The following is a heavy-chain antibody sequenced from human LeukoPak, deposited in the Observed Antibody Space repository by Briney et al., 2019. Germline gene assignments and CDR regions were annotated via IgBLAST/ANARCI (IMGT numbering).Heavy chain of an antibody. CDR3: ARVPFGAFDI. D-gene: IGHD3-16*01. CDR2: INIDGSSI. J-gene: IGHJ3*02. V-gene: IGHV3-74*03. Sequence: GGSLRLSCAVSGFTFSSYEMNWVRQAPGKGLVGVSRINIDGSSIKNAGSVEGRFTISRDNAKNTLYLQMNSLRAEDTAVYYCARVPFGAFDIWGQGTMVTVSS. CDR1: GFTFSSYE.